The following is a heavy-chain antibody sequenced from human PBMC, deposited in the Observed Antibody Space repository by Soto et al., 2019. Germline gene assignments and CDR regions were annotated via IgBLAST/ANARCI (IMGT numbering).Heavy chain of an antibody. CDR1: GFTFTNYW. Sequence: EVQLVESGGGLVQPGGSLRLSCAASGFTFTNYWMHCVRQAPGKGLVWVSRIESDGSSTRYADSVKGRFTISRDNAKNTVYLQMNSLRAEDTAVYYCARDKSGPADYWGQGTLVTVSS. V-gene: IGHV3-74*01. D-gene: IGHD3-3*01. CDR3: ARDKSGPADY. CDR2: IESDGSST. J-gene: IGHJ4*02.